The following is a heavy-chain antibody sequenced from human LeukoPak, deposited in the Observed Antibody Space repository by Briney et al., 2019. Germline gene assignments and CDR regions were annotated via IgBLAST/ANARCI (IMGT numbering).Heavy chain of an antibody. CDR3: VRDLILVWTPGDDFDY. V-gene: IGHV3-74*01. D-gene: IGHD2-8*01. J-gene: IGHJ4*02. CDR2: INEEGSII. CDR1: GFTFSSYW. Sequence: SGGSLRLSCAASGFTFSSYWMHWVRHAPGKGLEWVSRINEEGSIITYAECVKGRFTIYREKGKNSVYMKMNSLRAEDTAVYYCVRDLILVWTPGDDFDYWGQGTLVTVSS.